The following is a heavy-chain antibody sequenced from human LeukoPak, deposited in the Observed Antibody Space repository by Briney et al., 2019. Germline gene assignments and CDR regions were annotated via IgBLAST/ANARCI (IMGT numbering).Heavy chain of an antibody. J-gene: IGHJ4*02. CDR3: AKAHCSSTSCSRADN. Sequence: GGSLRRSCTASGFTFSNYAMHWVRQAPGKGLEWVAVIWYDGSKKYYADSVKGRFTISRDNSKNTLYLQMNSLRAEDTAVYYCAKAHCSSTSCSRADNWGQGTLVTVSS. CDR2: IWYDGSKK. V-gene: IGHV3-33*06. D-gene: IGHD2-2*01. CDR1: GFTFSNYA.